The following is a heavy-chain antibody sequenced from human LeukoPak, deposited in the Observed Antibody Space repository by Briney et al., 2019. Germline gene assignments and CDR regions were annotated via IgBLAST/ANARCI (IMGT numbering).Heavy chain of an antibody. J-gene: IGHJ4*02. V-gene: IGHV3-48*03. CDR2: ISSSGRTM. Sequence: GGSLRLSCAASGFSFSSYEMNWVRQAPGKGLEWVSYISSSGRTMYYADSVKGRFTIPRDNAKNSLYLQMNSLRAEDTAVYYRAHQSSGWRYYFDYWGQGTLVTVSS. CDR3: AHQSSGWRYYFDY. D-gene: IGHD6-19*01. CDR1: GFSFSSYE.